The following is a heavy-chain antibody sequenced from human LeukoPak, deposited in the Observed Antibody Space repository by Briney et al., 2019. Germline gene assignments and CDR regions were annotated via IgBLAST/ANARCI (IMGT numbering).Heavy chain of an antibody. V-gene: IGHV4-34*01. J-gene: IGHJ4*02. CDR3: ARGGYSGYRSRFDY. CDR1: GGPFSGYS. D-gene: IGHD5-12*01. Sequence: KPSETLSLTCAVHGGPFSGYSWNWIRQPPGMGLEWIGEVNHSGSTNYNPSIKSRVTISVDTAKNRFSLKLSSVTAADTSVYYCARGGYSGYRSRFDYWGQGTLVTVSS. CDR2: VNHSGST.